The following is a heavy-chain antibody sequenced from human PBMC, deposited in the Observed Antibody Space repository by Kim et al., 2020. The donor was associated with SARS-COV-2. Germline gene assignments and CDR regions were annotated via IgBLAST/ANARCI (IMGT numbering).Heavy chain of an antibody. D-gene: IGHD3-10*01. J-gene: IGHJ4*02. CDR3: ARELSGSDYFDY. V-gene: IGHV4-39*07. Sequence: SETLSLTCTVSGGSMRSSTYYWGWIRQPPGKGLEWIGSSYYSGTTFYNLYLKSRVTISIDTSKNQFSLKLSSVTAADTAVYYCARELSGSDYFDYWGQGT. CDR2: SYYSGTT. CDR1: GGSMRSSTYY.